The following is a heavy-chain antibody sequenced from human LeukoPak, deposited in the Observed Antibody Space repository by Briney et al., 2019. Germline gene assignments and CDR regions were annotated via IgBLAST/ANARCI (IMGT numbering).Heavy chain of an antibody. J-gene: IGHJ6*03. CDR3: ARLNGGYYYYMDV. Sequence: ASVKVSCKASGYTFTGYYMHWVRQAPGQGLEWMGWINPNSGGTNYAQKFQGRVTMTRDMSTSTVYMELSSLRSEDTAVYYCARLNGGYYYYMDVWGKGTTVTVSS. D-gene: IGHD3-10*01. CDR2: INPNSGGT. CDR1: GYTFTGYY. V-gene: IGHV1-2*02.